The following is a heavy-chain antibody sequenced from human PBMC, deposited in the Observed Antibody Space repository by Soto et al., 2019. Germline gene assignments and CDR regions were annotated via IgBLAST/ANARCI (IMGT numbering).Heavy chain of an antibody. CDR3: ARADPDASVGY. J-gene: IGHJ4*02. CDR1: GGSMSSHY. D-gene: IGHD3-16*01. CDR2: ISYSGST. V-gene: IGHV4-59*11. Sequence: SETLSLTCTVSGGSMSSHYWTWLRQPPGKGLEWIGYISYSGSTYYNPSLKSRVTISADTSRNQFSLKLSSVIAADTAVYYCARADPDASVGYWGQGTLVTVSP.